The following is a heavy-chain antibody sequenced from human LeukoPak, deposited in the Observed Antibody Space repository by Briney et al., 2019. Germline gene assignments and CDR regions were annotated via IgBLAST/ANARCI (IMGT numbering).Heavy chain of an antibody. CDR3: ARAPEMATMAHDY. CDR1: GGTFSSYA. D-gene: IGHD5-24*01. CDR2: IIPILGIP. Sequence: GASVKVSCKASGGTFSSYAISWLRQAPGQGLEWMGRIIPILGIPNYAQKFQGRVTITADKSTSTAYMELSSLRSADTAVYYCARAPEMATMAHDYWGQGTLVTVSS. J-gene: IGHJ4*02. V-gene: IGHV1-69*04.